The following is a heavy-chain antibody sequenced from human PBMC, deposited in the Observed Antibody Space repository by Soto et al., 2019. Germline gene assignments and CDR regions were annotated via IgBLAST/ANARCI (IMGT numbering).Heavy chain of an antibody. CDR3: ARGGGSSSSWPYYYYGMDV. Sequence: ASVKVSCKAAGYTFTGYGVSWVRQAPGQGLERMGWISAYNGNTNYAQKLQGRVTMTTDTSTSTAYMELRSLRSDDTAVYYCARGGGSSSSWPYYYYGMDVWGQGTTVTVPS. CDR1: GYTFTGYG. J-gene: IGHJ6*02. V-gene: IGHV1-18*01. D-gene: IGHD6-13*01. CDR2: ISAYNGNT.